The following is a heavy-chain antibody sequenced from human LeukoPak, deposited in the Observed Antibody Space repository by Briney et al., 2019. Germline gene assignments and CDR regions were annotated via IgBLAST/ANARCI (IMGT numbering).Heavy chain of an antibody. D-gene: IGHD6-19*01. J-gene: IGHJ4*02. V-gene: IGHV3-48*04. CDR3: AREVAVGGTDLDY. CDR2: IRNSGGTI. Sequence: GGSLRLSCAASGFTFSSYSMNWVRQAPGKGLEWVAYIRNSGGTIYYADSVKGRFTISRDNAKNSLYLQMNSLRAEDTAIYYCAREVAVGGTDLDYWGQGTLVTVSS. CDR1: GFTFSSYS.